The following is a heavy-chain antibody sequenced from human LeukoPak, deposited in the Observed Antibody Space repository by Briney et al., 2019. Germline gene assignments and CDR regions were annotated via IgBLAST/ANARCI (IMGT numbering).Heavy chain of an antibody. CDR2: ISAYNGNT. V-gene: IGHV1-18*01. CDR1: GYTFTSYG. J-gene: IGHJ4*02. CDR3: ARARYDSSGYSTDY. D-gene: IGHD3-22*01. Sequence: GASVKVSCKASGYTFTSYGIRWVRQAPGQGLEWMGWISAYNGNTNYAQKLQGRVTMTIDTSTSTAYMELRSLRSDDTAVYYCARARYDSSGYSTDYWGQGTLVTVSS.